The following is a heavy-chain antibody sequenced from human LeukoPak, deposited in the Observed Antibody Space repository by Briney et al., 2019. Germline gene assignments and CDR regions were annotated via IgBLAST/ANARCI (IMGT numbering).Heavy chain of an antibody. J-gene: IGHJ4*02. CDR2: LSGSGGST. D-gene: IGHD1-26*01. V-gene: IGHV3-23*01. CDR1: GFTFGDYA. CDR3: AKRGAEVGATVAPGDY. Sequence: GGSLRLSCTASGFTFGDYAMSWFRQAPGKGLEWVSALSGSGGSTYYADSVKGRFTISRDNSKNTLYLQMNSLRAEDTAVYYCAKRGAEVGATVAPGDYWGQGTLVTVSS.